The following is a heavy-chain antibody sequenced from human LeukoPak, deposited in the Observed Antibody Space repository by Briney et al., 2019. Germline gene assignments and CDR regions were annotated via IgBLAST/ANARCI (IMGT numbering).Heavy chain of an antibody. J-gene: IGHJ4*02. CDR3: ATVGGSYSPADY. CDR1: GFTFNTYA. V-gene: IGHV3-9*01. Sequence: GGSLRLSCAASGFTFNTYAMSWVRQAPGKGLEWVSGISWNSGSVGYVDSVKGRFTISRDNAKNSLYLQMNSLRAEDTAVYYCATVGGSYSPADYWGQGTLVTVSS. CDR2: ISWNSGSV. D-gene: IGHD1-26*01.